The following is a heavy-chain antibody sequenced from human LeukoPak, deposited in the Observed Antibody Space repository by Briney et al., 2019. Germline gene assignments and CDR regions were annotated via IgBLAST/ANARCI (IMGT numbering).Heavy chain of an antibody. J-gene: IGHJ4*02. V-gene: IGHV1-69*13. CDR2: IIPIFGTA. Sequence: ASVKVSCKASGGTFSSYAISWVRQAPGQGLEWMGGIIPIFGTANYAQKFQGRVTITADESTSTAYMELSSLRSEDTAVYYCARSSRISEYYYDSSGYYYFDYWGQGTLVTVSS. D-gene: IGHD3-22*01. CDR1: GGTFSSYA. CDR3: ARSSRISEYYYDSSGYYYFDY.